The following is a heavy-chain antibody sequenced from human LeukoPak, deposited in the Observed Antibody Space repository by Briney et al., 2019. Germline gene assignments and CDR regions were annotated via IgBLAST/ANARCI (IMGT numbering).Heavy chain of an antibody. J-gene: IGHJ4*02. V-gene: IGHV1-69*13. CDR1: GGTFSSYA. CDR3: ARGLSIAAAGFDY. CDR2: IIHIFGTA. D-gene: IGHD6-13*01. Sequence: ASVKVSCKASGGTFSSYAISWVRQAPGQGLEWMGGIIHIFGTANYAQKFQGRVTITADESTSTAYMELSSLRSEDTAVYYCARGLSIAAAGFDYWGQGTLVTVSS.